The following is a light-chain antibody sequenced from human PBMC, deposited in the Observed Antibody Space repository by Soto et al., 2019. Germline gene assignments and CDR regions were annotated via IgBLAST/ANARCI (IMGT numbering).Light chain of an antibody. CDR3: CSYAGSYTWV. CDR2: DVS. CDR1: SSDLGGYNF. Sequence: QSVLTQPRSVSGSPGQSVTISCTGTSSDLGGYNFVSWYQHHPGKAPKLMIYDVSKRPSGVPDRFSGSKSGNTASLTISGLQAEDEADYYCCSYAGSYTWVFGGGTQLTVL. V-gene: IGLV2-11*01. J-gene: IGLJ3*02.